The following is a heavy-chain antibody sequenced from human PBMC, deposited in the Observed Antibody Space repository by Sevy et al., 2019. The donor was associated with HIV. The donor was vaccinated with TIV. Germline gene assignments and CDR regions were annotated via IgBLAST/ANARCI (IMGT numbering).Heavy chain of an antibody. D-gene: IGHD3-22*01. Sequence: GGSLRLSCAASGFTFSSYAMNWVRQAPGKGLEWVSGIRGSGGSGDKTIYANSVKGRFTISRDDSKNSLYLQLNSLRAEDTAIYYCARKYDSSGYFDYWGQGTLVTVSS. J-gene: IGHJ4*02. CDR3: ARKYDSSGYFDY. CDR1: GFTFSSYA. V-gene: IGHV3-23*01. CDR2: IRGSGGSGDKT.